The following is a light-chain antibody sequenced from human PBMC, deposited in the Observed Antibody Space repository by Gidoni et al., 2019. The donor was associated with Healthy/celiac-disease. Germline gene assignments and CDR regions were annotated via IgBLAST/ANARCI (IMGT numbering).Light chain of an antibody. J-gene: IGKJ5*01. Sequence: DSQMTQSPSSVSASVGDRVTITCRASQDISNWLAWYQQKPGKAPKLLIYAASSLQSGVPSRFSGSGSGTDFTLTISSLQPEDFATYYCQQANSFPITFGQGTRLEIK. CDR2: AAS. CDR1: QDISNW. CDR3: QQANSFPIT. V-gene: IGKV1D-12*01.